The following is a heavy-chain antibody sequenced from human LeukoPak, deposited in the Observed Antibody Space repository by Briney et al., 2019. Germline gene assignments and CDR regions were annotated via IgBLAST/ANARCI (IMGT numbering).Heavy chain of an antibody. CDR3: AKAKYYDILTGPTNHWHFDL. J-gene: IGHJ2*01. Sequence: GGSLRLSCAASGFTFSSYAMHWVRQAPGKGLEWVAVISYDGSNKYYADSVKGRFTISRDNSKNTLYLQMNSLRPEDTALYYCAKAKYYDILTGPTNHWHFDLWGRGTLVAVSS. V-gene: IGHV3-30*04. D-gene: IGHD3-9*01. CDR2: ISYDGSNK. CDR1: GFTFSSYA.